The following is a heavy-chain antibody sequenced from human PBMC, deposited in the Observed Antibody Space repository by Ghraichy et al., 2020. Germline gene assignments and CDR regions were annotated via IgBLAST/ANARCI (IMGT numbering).Heavy chain of an antibody. Sequence: GGSLRLSCAASGFTFNNYAMGWVRQAPGRGLEWVSSISTSGATTYYADSVKGRFTISRDNSENTLYLQMNSLRAEDTAVYCCARDERTLHNKDWYGWFDPWGQGTQVSVSS. D-gene: IGHD3-9*01. CDR1: GFTFNNYA. CDR3: ARDERTLHNKDWYGWFDP. CDR2: ISTSGATT. J-gene: IGHJ5*02. V-gene: IGHV3-23*01.